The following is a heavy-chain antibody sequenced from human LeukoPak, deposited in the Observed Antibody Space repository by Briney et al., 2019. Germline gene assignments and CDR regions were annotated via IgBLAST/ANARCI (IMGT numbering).Heavy chain of an antibody. CDR1: DGSVSSSSYY. CDR2: ISYSGTN. V-gene: IGHV4-39*01. CDR3: ASLGTLRS. Sequence: SETLSLTCTVSDGSVSSSSYYWGWIRQPPGKGLEWIGSISYSGTNYNNPSLKSRVSISIDTSKNQFSVKLTSVTVADTAMYYCASLGTLRSWGQGTLVTVSS. J-gene: IGHJ5*02. D-gene: IGHD7-27*01.